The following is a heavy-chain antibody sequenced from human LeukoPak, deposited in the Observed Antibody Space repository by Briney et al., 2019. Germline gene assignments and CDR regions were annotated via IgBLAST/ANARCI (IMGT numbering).Heavy chain of an antibody. CDR3: ANDRGWGGDNWFDP. CDR2: ISGSGGRT. CDR1: GFTFSIYA. D-gene: IGHD3-10*01. Sequence: GGSLRLSCAASGFTFSIYAMRWVRQAPGKGLEWVSAISGSGGRTYYADSVKGRFTISRDNSKNTLYLQMNSLRAEDTAVYYCANDRGWGGDNWFDPWGQGSLVTVSS. V-gene: IGHV3-23*01. J-gene: IGHJ5*02.